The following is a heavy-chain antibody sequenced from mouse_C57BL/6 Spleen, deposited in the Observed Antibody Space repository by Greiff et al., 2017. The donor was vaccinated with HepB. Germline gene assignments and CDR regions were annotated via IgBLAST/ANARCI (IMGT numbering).Heavy chain of an antibody. CDR3: ARERLNDV. Sequence: VQLQQSGPELVKPGASVKISCKASGYSFTGYYMNWVKQSPEKSLEWIGEINPSTGGTTYNQKFKAKATLTVDKSSSTAYMQLKSLTSEDSAVYYCARERLNDVWGTGTTVTVSS. CDR2: INPSTGGT. J-gene: IGHJ1*03. CDR1: GYSFTGYY. V-gene: IGHV1-42*01.